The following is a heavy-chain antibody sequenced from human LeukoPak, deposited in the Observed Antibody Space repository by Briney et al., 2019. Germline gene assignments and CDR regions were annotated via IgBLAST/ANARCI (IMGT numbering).Heavy chain of an antibody. CDR2: ITSSSSYI. CDR3: ARHVVAVGFDY. J-gene: IGHJ4*02. D-gene: IGHD3-22*01. Sequence: GGSLRLSCAASGFTFSRYSMNWVCQAPGKGLEWVSSITSSSSYIYYADSVKGRFTISRDNAKDSLYLQMNSLRAEDTAVYYCARHVVAVGFDYWGQGTLVTVSS. V-gene: IGHV3-21*01. CDR1: GFTFSRYS.